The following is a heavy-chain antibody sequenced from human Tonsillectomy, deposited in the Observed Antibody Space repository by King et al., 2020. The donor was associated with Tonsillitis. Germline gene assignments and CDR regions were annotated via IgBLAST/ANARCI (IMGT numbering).Heavy chain of an antibody. V-gene: IGHV1-8*01. CDR1: GYTFTSYD. J-gene: IGHJ4*02. Sequence: VQLVQSGAEVKKPGASVKVSCKASGYTFTSYDINWVRQASGQGLQWMGWLNPKSGNTGYAQKFQGRVTMTRNTSISTAYMELSSLRSGDTAVYYCANYVGNYGFDYWGQGTLVTVS. D-gene: IGHD1-7*01. CDR3: ANYVGNYGFDY. CDR2: LNPKSGNT.